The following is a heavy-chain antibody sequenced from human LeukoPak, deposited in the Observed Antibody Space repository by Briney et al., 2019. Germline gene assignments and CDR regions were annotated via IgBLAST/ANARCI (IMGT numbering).Heavy chain of an antibody. J-gene: IGHJ4*02. Sequence: GASVKVSCKASGYTFTGYYMHWVRQAPGQGLEWMGWINPNSGGTNYAQKFQGRVTMTRDKSISTAYMELSRLRSDDTAVYYCARSPAILYQLLFNYWGQGTLVTVSS. D-gene: IGHD2-2*01. CDR2: INPNSGGT. CDR3: ARSPAILYQLLFNY. V-gene: IGHV1-2*02. CDR1: GYTFTGYY.